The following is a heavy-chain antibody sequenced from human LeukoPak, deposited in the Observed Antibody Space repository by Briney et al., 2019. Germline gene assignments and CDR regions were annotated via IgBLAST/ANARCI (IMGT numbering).Heavy chain of an antibody. V-gene: IGHV3-23*01. CDR3: AKDQYSYGYLSDY. CDR1: GFTFRSYG. D-gene: IGHD5-18*01. Sequence: GGSLRLSCAASGFTFRSYGMSWVRQAPGKGLEWVSAISGSGGSTYYADSVKSRFTISRDNSKNTLYLQMNSLRAEDTAVYYCAKDQYSYGYLSDYWGQGTLVTVSS. CDR2: ISGSGGST. J-gene: IGHJ4*02.